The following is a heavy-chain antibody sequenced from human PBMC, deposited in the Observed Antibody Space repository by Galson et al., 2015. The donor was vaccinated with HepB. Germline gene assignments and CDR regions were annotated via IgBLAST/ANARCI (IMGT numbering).Heavy chain of an antibody. CDR3: AIDSRSSYYHYMDV. D-gene: IGHD6-6*01. V-gene: IGHV1-2*02. CDR1: GYTFAAYY. Sequence: SVKVSCKASGYTFAAYYLHWVRQAPGQGLEWVGWINPNNGGTNFAHKFQGRVTLTRDTSITTAYMELSRLRSDDTAVYYCAIDSRSSYYHYMDVWGKGTTVTVSS. CDR2: INPNNGGT. J-gene: IGHJ6*03.